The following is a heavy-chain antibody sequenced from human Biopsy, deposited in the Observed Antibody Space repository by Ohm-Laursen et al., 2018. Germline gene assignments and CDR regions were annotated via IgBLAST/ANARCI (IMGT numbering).Heavy chain of an antibody. V-gene: IGHV4-39*01. CDR2: IFYTGII. Sequence: PPGTLSLTWTVSGGSVSSNTDYWAWLRQPPGKGLEWIGSIFYTGIIFYNPSLKSRVSISVDTSKNQFSLDLNSVTASDTALYYCARHPTGFWFDPWGQGTLVIVSS. J-gene: IGHJ5*02. CDR3: ARHPTGFWFDP. CDR1: GGSVSSNTDY.